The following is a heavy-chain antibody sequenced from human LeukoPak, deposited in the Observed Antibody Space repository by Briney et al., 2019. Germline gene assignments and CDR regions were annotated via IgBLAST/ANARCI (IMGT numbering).Heavy chain of an antibody. CDR3: ARGAHRIAAAGINFYY. CDR2: IYSGGST. V-gene: IGHV3-66*01. Sequence: GGSLRLSCAASGFTVSSNYMSWVRQAPGKGLEWVSVIYSGGSTYYADSVKGRFTISRDNSKNTLYLQMNSLRAEDTAVYYCARGAHRIAAAGINFYYWGQGTLVTVSS. J-gene: IGHJ4*02. CDR1: GFTVSSNY. D-gene: IGHD6-13*01.